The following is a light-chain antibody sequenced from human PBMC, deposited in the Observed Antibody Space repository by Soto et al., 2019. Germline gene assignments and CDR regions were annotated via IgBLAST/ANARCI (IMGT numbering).Light chain of an antibody. CDR2: GAS. CDR3: QQYNNWPPHT. J-gene: IGKJ4*01. CDR1: QSVSSN. V-gene: IGKV3-15*01. Sequence: IVMTQFPATLSVSPGERATLSCRASQSVSSNLAWYQPKPGQAPRLLIYGASTRATGIPARFSGSGSGTEFSLTISSLQSEDFAVYYCQQYNNWPPHTFGGGTKVDIK.